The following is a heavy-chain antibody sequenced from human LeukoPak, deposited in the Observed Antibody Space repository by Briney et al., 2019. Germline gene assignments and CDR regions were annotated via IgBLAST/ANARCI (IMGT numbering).Heavy chain of an antibody. V-gene: IGHV4-4*02. Sequence: SETLSLTCAVSGGSISSSNWWSWVRQPPGKGLEWIGEIYHSGSTNYNPSLKSRVTISVDKSKNQFSLKLSSVTAADTAVYYSARTYYYDSSGSMGVFDYWGQGTLVTVSS. D-gene: IGHD3-22*01. CDR1: GGSISSSNW. CDR2: IYHSGST. J-gene: IGHJ4*02. CDR3: ARTYYYDSSGSMGVFDY.